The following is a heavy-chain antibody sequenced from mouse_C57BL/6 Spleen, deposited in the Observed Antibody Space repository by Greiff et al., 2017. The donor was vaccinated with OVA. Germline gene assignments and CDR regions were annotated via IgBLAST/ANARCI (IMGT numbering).Heavy chain of an antibody. J-gene: IGHJ2*01. Sequence: VQLQQSGPELVKPGASVKISCKASGYTFTDYYMNWVKQSHGKSLEWIGDINPNNGGTSYNQKFKGKATLTVDKSSSTAYMELSSLTSEDSAVYYCARGDYDVDYWGQGTTLTVSS. V-gene: IGHV1-26*01. CDR3: ARGDYDVDY. CDR2: INPNNGGT. D-gene: IGHD2-4*01. CDR1: GYTFTDYY.